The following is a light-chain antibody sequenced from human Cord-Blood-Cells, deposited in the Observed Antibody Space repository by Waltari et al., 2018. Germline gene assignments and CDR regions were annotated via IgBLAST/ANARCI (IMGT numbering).Light chain of an antibody. V-gene: IGKV3-11*01. CDR1: QSVSSY. CDR3: QQRSNWYT. J-gene: IGKJ2*01. CDR2: DAS. Sequence: EIVLTQSPATLSLSPGERATLSCRASQSVSSYLAWYQQNPGQAPRLLIYDASNRATGSPARFSGSGAETDFTLTISSLEPEDFAVYYGQQRSNWYTFGQGTKLEIK.